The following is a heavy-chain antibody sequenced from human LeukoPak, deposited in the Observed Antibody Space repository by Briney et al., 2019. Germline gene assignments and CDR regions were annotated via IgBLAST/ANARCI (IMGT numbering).Heavy chain of an antibody. CDR2: IYYSGTT. CDR1: GDSISRNSYY. D-gene: IGHD5-12*01. V-gene: IGHV4-39*01. J-gene: IGHJ4*02. CDR3: ARRVGSGYCVDY. Sequence: PSETLSLTCSVSGDSISRNSYYWGWIRQPPGKGLEWIGSIYYSGTTYYNSSLKSRVTISVDTSKNQFSLKLTSITAADTAVYYCARRVGSGYCVDYWGQGTLVTVSS.